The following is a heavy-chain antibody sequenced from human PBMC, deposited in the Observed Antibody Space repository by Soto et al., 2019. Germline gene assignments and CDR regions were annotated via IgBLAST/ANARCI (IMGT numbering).Heavy chain of an antibody. D-gene: IGHD3-22*01. V-gene: IGHV1-18*01. CDR2: ISAYNGNT. Sequence: QVQLVQSGAEVKKPGASVKVSCKASGYTFTSYGISWVRQARGQGLEWMGWISAYNGNTNYAQKLQGRVTMTTDTDTSTADMELRSLRSDDTAVYYCATGSGYHLYYFDFWGQGTLVTVSS. CDR3: ATGSGYHLYYFDF. CDR1: GYTFTSYG. J-gene: IGHJ4*02.